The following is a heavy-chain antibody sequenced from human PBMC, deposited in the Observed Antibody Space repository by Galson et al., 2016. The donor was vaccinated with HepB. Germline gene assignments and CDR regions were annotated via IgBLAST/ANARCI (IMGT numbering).Heavy chain of an antibody. CDR3: ARGRTTFYNWFDH. CDR2: TYYRSKWHF. Sequence: CAISGDSVSSNSAGWYWIRQSPSRGLEWLGRTYYRSKWHFDYAESVESRITINPDTSKNQVSLQLNSVTPEDTAVYYCARGRTTFYNWFDHWGQGTLVTVSS. D-gene: IGHD2/OR15-2a*01. J-gene: IGHJ5*02. CDR1: GDSVSSNSAG. V-gene: IGHV6-1*01.